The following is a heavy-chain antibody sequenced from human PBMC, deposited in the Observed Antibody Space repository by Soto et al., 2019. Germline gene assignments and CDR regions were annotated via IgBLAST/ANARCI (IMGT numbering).Heavy chain of an antibody. CDR1: GFTFDDYA. CDR2: ISWNSGSI. D-gene: IGHD3-9*01. J-gene: IGHJ6*02. V-gene: IGHV3-9*01. Sequence: EVQLVESGGGLVQPGRSLRLSCAASGFTFDDYAMHWVRQAPGKGLEWVSGISWNSGSIGYADSVKGRFTISRDNAKNSLYLQMNSLRAEDTALYYCAKAAAAPLRSFDWLTYYYYGMDVWGQGTTVTVSS. CDR3: AKAAAAPLRSFDWLTYYYYGMDV.